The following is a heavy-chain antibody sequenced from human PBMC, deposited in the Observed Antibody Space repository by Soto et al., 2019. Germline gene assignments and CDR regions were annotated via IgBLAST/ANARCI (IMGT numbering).Heavy chain of an antibody. CDR2: IIPIFGTA. J-gene: IGHJ6*02. CDR3: ARDRPEYSSSSGYYYGMDV. D-gene: IGHD6-6*01. CDR1: GGTFSSYA. Sequence: SVKVSCKASGGTFSSYAISWVRQAPGQGLEWMGGIIPIFGTANYAQKFQGRVTITTDESTSTAYMELSSLRSEDTAVYYCARDRPEYSSSSGYYYGMDVWGQGTTVTVSS. V-gene: IGHV1-69*05.